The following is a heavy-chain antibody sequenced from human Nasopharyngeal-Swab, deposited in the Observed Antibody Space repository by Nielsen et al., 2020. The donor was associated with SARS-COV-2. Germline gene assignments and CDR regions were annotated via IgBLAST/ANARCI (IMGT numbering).Heavy chain of an antibody. CDR3: ARDPRGDDAFDI. V-gene: IGHV1-3*01. D-gene: IGHD3-10*01. Sequence: ASVNVSCKASGYTFTSYAMHWVRQAPGQRLEWMGWINAGNGNTKYSQKFQGRVTITRDTSASTAYMELSSLRSEDTAVYYCARDPRGDDAFDIWGQGTMVTDSS. CDR2: INAGNGNT. CDR1: GYTFTSYA. J-gene: IGHJ3*02.